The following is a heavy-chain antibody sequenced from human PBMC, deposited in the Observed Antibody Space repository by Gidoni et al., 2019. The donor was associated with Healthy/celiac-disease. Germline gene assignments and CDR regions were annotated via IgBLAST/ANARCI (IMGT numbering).Heavy chain of an antibody. CDR3: AHQGYYDSSGYSDY. V-gene: IGHV2-5*02. CDR2: IYWDDDK. Sequence: QITLKESGPTLVKPTQTLTLTCTFSGFSLSTSGVGVGWIRQPPGKALEWLALIYWDDDKRYSPSLKSRLTITKDTSKNQVVLTMTNMDPVDTATYYCAHQGYYDSSGYSDYWGQGTLVTVSS. J-gene: IGHJ4*02. CDR1: GFSLSTSGVG. D-gene: IGHD3-22*01.